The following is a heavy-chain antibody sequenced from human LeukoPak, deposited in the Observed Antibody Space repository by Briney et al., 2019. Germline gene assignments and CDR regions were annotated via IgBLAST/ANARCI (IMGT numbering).Heavy chain of an antibody. Sequence: ASVTVSCKASGYTFTSYGISWVRQAPGQGLEWMGWISAYNSNTNYAQKLQGRVTMTTDTSTSTAYMELRSLRSDDTAVYYCARRAAYCGGDCYSAFDIWGQGTMVTVSS. D-gene: IGHD2-21*02. CDR2: ISAYNSNT. V-gene: IGHV1-18*01. CDR1: GYTFTSYG. J-gene: IGHJ3*02. CDR3: ARRAAYCGGDCYSAFDI.